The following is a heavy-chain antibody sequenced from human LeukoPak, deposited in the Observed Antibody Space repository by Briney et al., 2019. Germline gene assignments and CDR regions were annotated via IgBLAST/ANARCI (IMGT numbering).Heavy chain of an antibody. CDR2: INSDGSST. D-gene: IGHD4-17*01. Sequence: GGTLRLSCAASGFTFSRYWMHCVRQAPGKGLVWVSRINSDGSSTSYAGFVTGRFTTSRNNAKNTLYLQMDRLRAEDTAVYYCGRAGGSGDYRVDCWGQGTLVTVSS. J-gene: IGHJ4*02. V-gene: IGHV3-74*01. CDR1: GFTFSRYW. CDR3: GRAGGSGDYRVDC.